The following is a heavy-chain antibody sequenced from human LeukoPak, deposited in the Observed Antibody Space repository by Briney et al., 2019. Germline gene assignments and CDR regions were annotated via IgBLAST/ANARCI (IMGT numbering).Heavy chain of an antibody. V-gene: IGHV3-48*03. CDR1: GFTFSSYE. CDR3: ARRARRGGSASCYGCGMDV. CDR2: ITSSGSTI. J-gene: IGHJ6*04. D-gene: IGHD2-2*01. Sequence: PGGSLRLSCEASGFTFSSYEMNWVRQAPGKGLDIVSYITSSGSTIYYADSVKGRFTISRDNADNSLYLQMNSLRAEDTAVYYCARRARRGGSASCYGCGMDVWGRASTLTVSS.